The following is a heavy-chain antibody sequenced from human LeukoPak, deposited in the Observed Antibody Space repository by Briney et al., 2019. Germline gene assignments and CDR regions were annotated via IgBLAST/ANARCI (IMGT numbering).Heavy chain of an antibody. V-gene: IGHV4-59*06. CDR1: GDSISGYY. Sequence: ASETLSLTCTVSGDSISGYYWTWIRQPPGKGLEWIGYIYYSGSTYYNPSLRSRATISVDTSKNQFSLKLSSVTAADTAVYYCARLENQALDYWGQGTLVTVSS. D-gene: IGHD1-14*01. CDR3: ARLENQALDY. J-gene: IGHJ4*02. CDR2: IYYSGST.